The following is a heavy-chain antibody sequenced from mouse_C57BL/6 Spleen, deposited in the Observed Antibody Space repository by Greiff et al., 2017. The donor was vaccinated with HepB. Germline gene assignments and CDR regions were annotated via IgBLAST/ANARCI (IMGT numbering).Heavy chain of an antibody. D-gene: IGHD3-1*01. CDR1: GYPFTSFR. Sequence: QVQPQQPGAELVKPGASVKFSRKASGYPFTSFRMHRVKQRPGQGPEWIGMIHPNSGSTNYNEKFKSKATLTVDEASSTAYMQLSRQTSEDSGVYYCARGGLYSKVFGYWGQGTLVTVSA. J-gene: IGHJ3*01. CDR2: IHPNSGST. V-gene: IGHV1-64*01. CDR3: ARGGLYSKVFGY.